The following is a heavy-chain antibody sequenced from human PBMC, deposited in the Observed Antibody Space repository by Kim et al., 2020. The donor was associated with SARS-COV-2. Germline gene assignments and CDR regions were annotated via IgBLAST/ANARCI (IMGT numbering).Heavy chain of an antibody. CDR1: GDSMSSSNYY. CDR3: VRLPDRNVGFSGYR. Sequence: SETLSLTCSVSGDSMSSSNYYWGWIRQPPGKGLEWIGSVSYSGTTNYNLSFRSRVTISVDTSKRQFSLKLISVTATDTALYYCVRLPDRNVGFSGYRWGQGILVTVSS. J-gene: IGHJ5*02. V-gene: IGHV4-39*01. D-gene: IGHD3-10*01. CDR2: VSYSGTT.